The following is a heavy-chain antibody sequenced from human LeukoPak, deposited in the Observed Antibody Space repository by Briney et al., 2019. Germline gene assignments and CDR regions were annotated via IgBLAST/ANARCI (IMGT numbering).Heavy chain of an antibody. Sequence: ASVKVSCKASGYTFVNYGISWVRQAPGQGLEWMGWIGAYSGNTNYAQKLQGRVTMATDSSTSTAYMELRSLRSDDSAVYYCARGSDAFDFWGQGTMVTVSS. J-gene: IGHJ3*01. V-gene: IGHV1-18*01. CDR3: ARGSDAFDF. CDR1: GYTFVNYG. CDR2: IGAYSGNT.